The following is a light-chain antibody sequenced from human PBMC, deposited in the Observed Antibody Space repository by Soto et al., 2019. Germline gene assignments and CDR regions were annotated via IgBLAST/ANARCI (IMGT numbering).Light chain of an antibody. CDR1: QTVRSS. Sequence: EIVLSQSPATRSLSPGEGATLSCRASQTVRSSLAWYQPKPGQAPRLLIYDAPNRATGIPARFSGSGSGTDFTLTISRLEPEDFAVYYCQQYGSSTGLTGGGGTKVDI. V-gene: IGKV3-20*01. J-gene: IGKJ4*01. CDR2: DAP. CDR3: QQYGSSTGLT.